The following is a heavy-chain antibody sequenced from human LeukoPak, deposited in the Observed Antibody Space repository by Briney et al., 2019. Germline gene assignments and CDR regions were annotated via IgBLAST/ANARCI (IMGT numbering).Heavy chain of an antibody. Sequence: GGSLRLSCAASGFTFSSYWMSWVRQAPGKGLEWVANIKEDGSEEYYVESVKGRFTISRDNAKNSLYVQMNSLRAEDTAVYCCARDFPRWYSSSWFFDYWGQGSLVTVSS. D-gene: IGHD6-13*01. V-gene: IGHV3-7*04. CDR3: ARDFPRWYSSSWFFDY. J-gene: IGHJ4*02. CDR1: GFTFSSYW. CDR2: IKEDGSEE.